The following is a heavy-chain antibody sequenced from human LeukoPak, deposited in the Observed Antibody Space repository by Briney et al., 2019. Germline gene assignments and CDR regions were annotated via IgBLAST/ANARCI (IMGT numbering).Heavy chain of an antibody. D-gene: IGHD3-22*01. CDR3: ARHKNSGIYYYPFDY. J-gene: IGHJ4*02. CDR2: IYYSGST. Sequence: SETLSLTCTVSGDSINNYYWSWIRQPPGKGLEWIGYIYYSGSTNYNPSLKSRVTISVDTSKNQFSLNLSSVTAADTAVYYCARHKNSGIYYYPFDYWGQGTLVTVSS. V-gene: IGHV4-59*08. CDR1: GDSINNYY.